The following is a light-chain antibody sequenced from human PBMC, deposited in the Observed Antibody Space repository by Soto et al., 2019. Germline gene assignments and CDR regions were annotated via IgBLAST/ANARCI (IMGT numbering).Light chain of an antibody. CDR2: GNS. J-gene: IGLJ1*01. CDR1: SSNIGAGYG. CDR3: QSYDSSLSGYV. Sequence: QSVLTQPPSVSGAPGQRVTTSCTGSSSNIGAGYGVHWYQQLPGTAPKLLIYGNSNRPSGVPDRFSGSKSGTSASLAITGLQAEDEADYYCQSYDSSLSGYVFGTGTKVTVL. V-gene: IGLV1-40*01.